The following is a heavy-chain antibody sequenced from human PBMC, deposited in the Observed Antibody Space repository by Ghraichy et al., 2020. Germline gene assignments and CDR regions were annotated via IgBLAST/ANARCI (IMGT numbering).Heavy chain of an antibody. D-gene: IGHD1-14*01. J-gene: IGHJ4*02. CDR2: ISYDGSNK. CDR3: ARGITSVYNSDY. V-gene: IGHV3-30-3*01. Sequence: GGSLRLSCAASGFTFSSYAMHWVRQAPGKGLEWVAVISYDGSNKYYADSVKGRFTISRDNSKNTLYLQMNSLRAEDTAVYYCARGITSVYNSDYWGQGTLVTVSS. CDR1: GFTFSSYA.